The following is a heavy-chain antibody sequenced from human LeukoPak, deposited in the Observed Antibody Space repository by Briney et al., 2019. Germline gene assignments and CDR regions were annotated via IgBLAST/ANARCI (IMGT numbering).Heavy chain of an antibody. CDR3: ARESLSYDSSGYYYEGADIDY. D-gene: IGHD3-22*01. CDR2: ISYDGSNK. CDR1: GFIFRNYA. V-gene: IGHV3-30-3*01. J-gene: IGHJ4*02. Sequence: GGSLRLSCAASGFIFRNYAMSWVRQAPGKGLEWVAVISYDGSNKYYADSVKGRFTISRDNSKNTLYLQMNSLRAEDTAVYYCARESLSYDSSGYYYEGADIDYWGQGTLVTVSS.